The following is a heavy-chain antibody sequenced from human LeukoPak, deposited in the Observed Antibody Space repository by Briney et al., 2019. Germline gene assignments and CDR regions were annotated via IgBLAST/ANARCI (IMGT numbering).Heavy chain of an antibody. CDR3: ARDGGGYDWDLDY. CDR1: GFTFSSYS. D-gene: IGHD5-12*01. J-gene: IGHJ4*02. CDR2: ISSSSSYI. V-gene: IGHV3-21*01. Sequence: KPGGSLRLYCAASGFTFSSYSMNWVRQAPGKGLQWVSSISSSSSYIYYADSVKGRFTISRDNAKNSLYLQMNSLRAEDTAVYYCARDGGGYDWDLDYWGQGTLVTVSS.